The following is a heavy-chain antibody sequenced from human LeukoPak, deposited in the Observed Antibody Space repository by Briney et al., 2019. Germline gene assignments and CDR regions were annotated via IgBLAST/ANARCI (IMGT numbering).Heavy chain of an antibody. CDR2: IYYSGST. CDR1: GGSISSGDYY. CDR3: ARGLRYDSNSFDI. V-gene: IGHV4-30-4*01. D-gene: IGHD3-22*01. Sequence: SQTLSLTCTVSGGSISSGDYYWSWIRQPPGKGLEWIGYIYYSGSTYYNPSLKSRVTISVDTSKNQFSLKLSSVTAADTAVYYCARGLRYDSNSFDIWGQGTMVTVSS. J-gene: IGHJ3*02.